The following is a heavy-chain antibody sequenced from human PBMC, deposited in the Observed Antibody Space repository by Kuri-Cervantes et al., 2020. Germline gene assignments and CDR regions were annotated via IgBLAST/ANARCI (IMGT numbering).Heavy chain of an antibody. CDR3: ARGHVDTAMDGGAFDI. D-gene: IGHD5-18*01. Sequence: GESLKISCAASGFTFSDYYMSWIRQAPGKGLEWVSNIDSSGATKYYSDSVKGRFTFSRDNAKSSLYLQMNSLRAEDTAVYYCARGHVDTAMDGGAFDIWGQGTMVTVSS. CDR2: IDSSGATK. J-gene: IGHJ3*02. CDR1: GFTFSDYY. V-gene: IGHV3-11*04.